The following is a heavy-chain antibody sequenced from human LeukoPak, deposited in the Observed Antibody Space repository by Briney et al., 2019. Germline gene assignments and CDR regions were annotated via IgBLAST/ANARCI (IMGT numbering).Heavy chain of an antibody. J-gene: IGHJ4*02. CDR1: GGSISSYY. CDR3: ARDGRAGSLFAY. Sequence: TTSETLSLTCTVSGGSISSYYWSWIRQPPGKGLEWIGYIYYSGSTNYNPSLKSRVTISVDTSKNQFSLKLSSVTAADTAIYYCARDGRAGSLFAYWGQGTLVTVSS. V-gene: IGHV4-59*01. CDR2: IYYSGST. D-gene: IGHD6-19*01.